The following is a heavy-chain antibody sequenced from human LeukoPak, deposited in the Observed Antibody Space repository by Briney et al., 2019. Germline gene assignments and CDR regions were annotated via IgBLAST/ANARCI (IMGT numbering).Heavy chain of an antibody. D-gene: IGHD4-17*01. CDR3: ARQYGDPYYYYYMDV. CDR1: GFTFSSYE. J-gene: IGHJ6*03. V-gene: IGHV3-48*03. Sequence: GGSLRLSCAASGFTFSSYEMNWVRQAPGKGREWVSYISSSGSTTYYADSVKGRLTISRDNAKNSLYLQMNSLRAEDTAVYYCARQYGDPYYYYYMDVWGIGTTVTLSS. CDR2: ISSSGSTT.